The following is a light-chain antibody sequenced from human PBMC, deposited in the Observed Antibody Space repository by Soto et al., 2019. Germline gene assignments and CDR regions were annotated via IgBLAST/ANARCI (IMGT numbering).Light chain of an antibody. V-gene: IGKV1-39*01. Sequence: DIQMTQSPSSLSASLGDRVTITCRASQSISSYLNCYQQKPGKAPKLLIYAASSLQSGVPSRFSGSGSGTDFTLTISSLQPEDFATYYCQQSYSTLITFGQGTRLEI. CDR2: AAS. CDR3: QQSYSTLIT. J-gene: IGKJ5*01. CDR1: QSISSY.